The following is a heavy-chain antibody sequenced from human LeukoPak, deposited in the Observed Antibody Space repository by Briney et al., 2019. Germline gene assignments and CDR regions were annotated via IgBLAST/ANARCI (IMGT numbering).Heavy chain of an antibody. CDR3: ARGPDSSGYYYFDY. J-gene: IGHJ4*02. CDR1: GGSISSGDYY. CDR2: IYHSGST. V-gene: IGHV4-30-4*01. D-gene: IGHD3-22*01. Sequence: PSQTLSLTCTVSGGSISSGDYYWGCTGQPPGRVREWIGYIYHSGSTYYNPSLKSRVTISVDTSKNQFSLKLSSVTAADTAVYYCARGPDSSGYYYFDYWGQGTLVTVSS.